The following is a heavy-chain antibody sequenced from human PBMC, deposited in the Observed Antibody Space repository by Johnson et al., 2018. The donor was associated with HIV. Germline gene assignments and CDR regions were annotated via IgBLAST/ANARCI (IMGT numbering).Heavy chain of an antibody. Sequence: QVQLVESGGGVVQPGRSLRLSCAASGFTFSSYGMHWVRQAPGKGLEWVAFIRYDGSNKYYADSVKGRFTLSRDNSKNTLDLQMNSLTIEDTAVFYCAKTRIGGILDAFDLWGQGTMVIVS. D-gene: IGHD1-14*01. J-gene: IGHJ3*01. CDR2: IRYDGSNK. CDR3: AKTRIGGILDAFDL. CDR1: GFTFSSYG. V-gene: IGHV3-30*02.